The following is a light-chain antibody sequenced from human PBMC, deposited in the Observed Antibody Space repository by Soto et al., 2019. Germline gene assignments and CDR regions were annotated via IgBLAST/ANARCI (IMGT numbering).Light chain of an antibody. V-gene: IGLV2-14*01. CDR3: CSYAGSYSYA. CDR1: SSDIGAYDY. CDR2: EVN. Sequence: QSALTQPASLSGSPGQSITISCTGTSSDIGAYDYVSWFQQHPGKAPKLMISEVNNRPSGVPDRFSGSKSGSTASLTISGLQAEDEADYYCCSYAGSYSYAFATGTKVTVL. J-gene: IGLJ1*01.